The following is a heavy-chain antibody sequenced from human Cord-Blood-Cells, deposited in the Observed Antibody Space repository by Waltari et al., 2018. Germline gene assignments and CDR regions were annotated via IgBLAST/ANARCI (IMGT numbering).Heavy chain of an antibody. Sequence: QVQLQQWGAGLLKPSETLSLTCAVYGGSFSGYYWSWNRQPPGKGLEWIGEINHSGSTNYNPSLKSRVTISVDTSKNQFSLKLSSVTAADTAVYYCARHRKRVRGVIDYWGQGTLVTVSS. D-gene: IGHD3-10*01. CDR1: GGSFSGYY. CDR2: INHSGST. CDR3: ARHRKRVRGVIDY. V-gene: IGHV4-34*01. J-gene: IGHJ4*02.